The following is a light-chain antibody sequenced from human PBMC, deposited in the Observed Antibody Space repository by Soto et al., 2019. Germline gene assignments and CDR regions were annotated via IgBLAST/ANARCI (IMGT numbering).Light chain of an antibody. CDR1: QDISNY. Sequence: DIQMTQSPSSLSASVGDRVTITCQASQDISNYLNWYQQKPGKAPKLLIYDASNLETGVPSRFSVSGSGTDFTFTISSLQPEDIATSYCQQYDNLPLTFGGGTKVEIE. V-gene: IGKV1-33*01. CDR2: DAS. J-gene: IGKJ4*01. CDR3: QQYDNLPLT.